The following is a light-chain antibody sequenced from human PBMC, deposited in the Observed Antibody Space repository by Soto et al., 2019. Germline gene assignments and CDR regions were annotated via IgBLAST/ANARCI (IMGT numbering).Light chain of an antibody. CDR3: QQYIHGYT. CDR2: SAS. V-gene: IGKV3-15*01. Sequence: EIVMTQSPATLSVFPGERVTLSCRASQSVSTSLAWYQQKPGQAPRLLIYSASTRATGIPARFSGSGSGTEFTLTFSSLESEDFAVYYCQQYIHGYTFGQGTKVDIK. J-gene: IGKJ2*01. CDR1: QSVSTS.